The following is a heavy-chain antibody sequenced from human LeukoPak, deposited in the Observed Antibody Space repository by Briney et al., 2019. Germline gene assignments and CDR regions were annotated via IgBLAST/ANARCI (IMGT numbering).Heavy chain of an antibody. CDR3: ARAPYGSATNNYYMDV. V-gene: IGHV1-69*01. D-gene: IGHD3-10*01. Sequence: SVKVSCKASGGTFSSYAISWVRQAPGQGLEWMGGIIPIFGTANYAQKFQGRVTITADESTSTAYMELSSLTSADTAVYYCARAPYGSATNNYYMDVWGKGTTVTVSS. CDR2: IIPIFGTA. CDR1: GGTFSSYA. J-gene: IGHJ6*03.